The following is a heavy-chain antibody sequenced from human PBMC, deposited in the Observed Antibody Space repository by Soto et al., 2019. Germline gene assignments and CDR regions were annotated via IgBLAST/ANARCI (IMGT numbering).Heavy chain of an antibody. CDR2: IYYSGST. J-gene: IGHJ6*02. CDR3: ARGRRYGMDV. CDR1: GGSINNYY. Sequence: SETLSLTCSVSGGSINNYYWNWIRQPPGKGLEWIGYIYYSGSTNYNPSLKSRLTISVDASKNQFSLKLSSVTAEDTAVYYCARGRRYGMDVWGQGTTVTVSS. V-gene: IGHV4-59*01.